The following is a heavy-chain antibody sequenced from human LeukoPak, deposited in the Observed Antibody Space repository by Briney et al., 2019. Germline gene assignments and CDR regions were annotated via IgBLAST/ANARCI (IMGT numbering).Heavy chain of an antibody. J-gene: IGHJ4*02. D-gene: IGHD6-13*01. Sequence: PGGSLRLSCAASGFTSSSYAMSWVRQAPGKGLEWVSAISVGSITYYADSVKGRFTISRDNSKNTLYLQMNSLRAEDTAVYYCAKHLAYSRQSPDYWGQGTLVTVSS. V-gene: IGHV3-23*01. CDR3: AKHLAYSRQSPDY. CDR2: ISVGSIT. CDR1: GFTSSSYA.